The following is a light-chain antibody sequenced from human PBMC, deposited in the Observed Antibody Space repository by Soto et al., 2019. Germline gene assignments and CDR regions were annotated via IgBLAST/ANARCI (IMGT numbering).Light chain of an antibody. CDR1: QSISIY. Sequence: DLQLTQSPSSLSASVGDRVTITCRSSQSISIYLNWYQHKPGKAPNLLIYEASNLQSGVPSRFSGSGSGTDFTLTISSLQLEDFATYYCQQSYSTPTFGQGTKVEIK. V-gene: IGKV1-39*01. CDR2: EAS. J-gene: IGKJ1*01. CDR3: QQSYSTPT.